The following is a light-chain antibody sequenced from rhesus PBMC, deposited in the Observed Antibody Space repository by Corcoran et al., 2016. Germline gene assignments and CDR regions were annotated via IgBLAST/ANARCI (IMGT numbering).Light chain of an antibody. V-gene: IGKV3-40*03. CDR2: CAY. CDR3: QQYNDLLPA. CDR1: ESVGSY. J-gene: IGKJ1*01. Sequence: EIVMTQSPATLSLSPGETAALPCRASESVGSYLAWYPQKPGQAPTPLVRCAYFRATGIPDRFSGGGYGTVFTLTIRSLEPEDVGVYHCQQYNDLLPAFGQGTKVEIK.